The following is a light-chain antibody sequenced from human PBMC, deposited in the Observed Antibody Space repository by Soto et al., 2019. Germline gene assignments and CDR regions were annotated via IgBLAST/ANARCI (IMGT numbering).Light chain of an antibody. CDR3: ASWDDSLSGVV. Sequence: QSVLTQPPSASGIPGQRVTISCSGSTSNLGSNFIYWYQQLPGAAPKLLISRNNQRPSGVPDRFSGSKSGTSASLAISGLRSEDEAVYHCASWDDSLSGVVFGGGTKVTVL. CDR1: TSNLGSNF. CDR2: RNN. V-gene: IGLV1-47*01. J-gene: IGLJ3*02.